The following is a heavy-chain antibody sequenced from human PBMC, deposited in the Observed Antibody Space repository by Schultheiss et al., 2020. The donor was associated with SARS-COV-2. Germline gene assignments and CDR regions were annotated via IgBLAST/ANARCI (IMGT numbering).Heavy chain of an antibody. D-gene: IGHD1-26*01. V-gene: IGHV3-30*18. J-gene: IGHJ4*02. CDR3: AKDETGGSYYY. CDR1: GFTFSSYG. Sequence: GESLKISCAASGFTFSSYGMHWVRQAPGKGLEWVAVISYDGSNKYYADSVKGRFTISRDNSKNTLYLQMNSLRAEDTAVYYCAKDETGGSYYYWGQGTLVTVSS. CDR2: ISYDGSNK.